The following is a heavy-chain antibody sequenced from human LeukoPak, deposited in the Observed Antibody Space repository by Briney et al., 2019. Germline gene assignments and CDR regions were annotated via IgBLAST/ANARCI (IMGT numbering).Heavy chain of an antibody. CDR3: ARDLPNLVWFGDNPYYYGMDV. J-gene: IGHJ6*02. D-gene: IGHD3-10*01. CDR1: GGTFSSYA. CDR2: IIPILGIA. Sequence: SVKVSCKASGGTFSSYAISWVRQAPGQGLEWMGRIIPILGIANYAQKFQGRVTITADKSTSTAYMELSSLRSEDTAVYYCARDLPNLVWFGDNPYYYGMDVWGQGTTVTVSS. V-gene: IGHV1-69*04.